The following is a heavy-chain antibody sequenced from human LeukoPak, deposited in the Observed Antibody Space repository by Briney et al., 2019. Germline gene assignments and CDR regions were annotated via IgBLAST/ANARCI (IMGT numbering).Heavy chain of an antibody. D-gene: IGHD6-19*01. J-gene: IGHJ3*02. CDR3: ARAHVGWGLAFDI. Sequence: GGSLRLSCAASGFTFSGYDMHWVRQGPGKGLEWVSAISIGGDTYYPGSVKGRFTISRENAKNSFYLQMNSLRAGDTAIYYRARAHVGWGLAFDIWGQGTVVIVSS. CDR1: GFTFSGYD. CDR2: ISIGGDT. V-gene: IGHV3-13*01.